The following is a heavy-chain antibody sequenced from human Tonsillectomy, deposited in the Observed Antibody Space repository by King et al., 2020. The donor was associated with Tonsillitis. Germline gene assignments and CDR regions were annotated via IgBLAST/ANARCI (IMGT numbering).Heavy chain of an antibody. CDR1: GYTFTNSD. CDR2: MNPKTGTT. V-gene: IGHV1-8*01. Sequence: QLVQSGAEVKKPGASVKVSCTASGYTFTNSDLNWVRQATGKGLEWMGWMNPKTGTTSFAEKFQGRIAMTRNISMNTAYLELSSLRSEDTAVYYCARGHYYSFFWGQGTLVSVSA. CDR3: ARGHYYSFF. D-gene: IGHD3-22*01. J-gene: IGHJ4*02.